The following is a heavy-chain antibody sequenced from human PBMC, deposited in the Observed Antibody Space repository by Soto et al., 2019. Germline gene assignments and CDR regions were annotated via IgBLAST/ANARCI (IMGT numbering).Heavy chain of an antibody. V-gene: IGHV4-31*02. Sequence: WTWIRQHPGKGLEWIGYIYYSGSTFYNPSLKSRFTISVDTSKNQFSLKLSSVTAADTAVYYCARGAESSTWAFDYWGQGTLVTVSS. J-gene: IGHJ4*02. CDR3: ARGAESSTWAFDY. D-gene: IGHD6-13*01. CDR2: IYYSGST.